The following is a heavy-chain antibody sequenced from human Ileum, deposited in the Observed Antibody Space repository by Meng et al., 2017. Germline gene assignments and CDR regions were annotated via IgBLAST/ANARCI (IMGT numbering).Heavy chain of an antibody. CDR3: ARDYWGSLDY. Sequence: QGPLQGPVPGLVRPSETLSLMCTVSGGSVSNAAYQWGWIRQPPGKGLEWIGYAANSFDPSPNYNPSLKSRVTISLDTPKNQFSLKLTSVTAADTAVYYCARDYWGSLDYWGQGILVTASS. J-gene: IGHJ4*02. D-gene: IGHD7-27*01. V-gene: IGHV4-61*08. CDR2: AANSFDPSP. CDR1: GGSVSNAAYQ.